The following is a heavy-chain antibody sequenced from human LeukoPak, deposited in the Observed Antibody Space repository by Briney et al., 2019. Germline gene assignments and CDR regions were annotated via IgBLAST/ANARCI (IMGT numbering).Heavy chain of an antibody. J-gene: IGHJ5*01. D-gene: IGHD3-10*01. V-gene: IGHV4-4*09. CDR1: GTSISRHY. CDR3: ARQDDLWDGELGGWFDF. Sequence: SETLSLTCTVPGTSISRHYSSWLRQSAGLGLEWLGYISTTGSTTYNPSLEGRVTMSEDTSQNQLSLTLSTVTAADTAVYFCARQDDLWDGELGGWFDFWGQGIQVTVSS. CDR2: ISTTGST.